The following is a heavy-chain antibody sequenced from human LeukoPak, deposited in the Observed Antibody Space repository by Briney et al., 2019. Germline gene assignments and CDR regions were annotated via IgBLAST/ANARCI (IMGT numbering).Heavy chain of an antibody. CDR1: GGTFSSYA. D-gene: IGHD2-21*02. J-gene: IGHJ3*02. CDR3: ARLYCGGDCYLWGAFDI. V-gene: IGHV1-69*05. Sequence: GASVKVSCKASGGTFSSYAISWVRQAPGQGLEWMGRIIPIFGTANYAQKFQGGVTITTDESTSTAYMELSSLRSEDTAVYYCARLYCGGDCYLWGAFDIWGQGTMVTVSS. CDR2: IIPIFGTA.